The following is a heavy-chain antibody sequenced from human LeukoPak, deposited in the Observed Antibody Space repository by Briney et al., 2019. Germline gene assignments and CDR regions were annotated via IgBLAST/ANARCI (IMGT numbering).Heavy chain of an antibody. CDR2: IYYSGST. CDR3: ARQDYPDAFDI. V-gene: IGHV4-59*08. D-gene: IGHD4/OR15-4a*01. J-gene: IGHJ3*02. Sequence: SPSETLSLTCTVSGGSISSYYWSWIRQPPGKGLEWIGYIYYSGSTNYNPSPKSRVTISVDTSKNQFSLKLSSVTAADTAVYYCARQDYPDAFDICGQGTMVTVSS. CDR1: GGSISSYY.